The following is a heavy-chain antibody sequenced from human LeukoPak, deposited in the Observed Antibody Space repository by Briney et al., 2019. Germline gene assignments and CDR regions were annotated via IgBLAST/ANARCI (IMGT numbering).Heavy chain of an antibody. CDR1: GGTFSNYA. CDR3: AREATVTSNWFDP. D-gene: IGHD4-17*01. Sequence: SVKVSCKASGGTFSNYAISWVRQAPGQGLEWMGGIIPIFDTADYAQKFQGRVTMTRDMSTSTVYMELSSLRSEDTAVYYCAREATVTSNWFDPWGQGTLVTVSS. V-gene: IGHV1-69*05. CDR2: IIPIFDTA. J-gene: IGHJ5*02.